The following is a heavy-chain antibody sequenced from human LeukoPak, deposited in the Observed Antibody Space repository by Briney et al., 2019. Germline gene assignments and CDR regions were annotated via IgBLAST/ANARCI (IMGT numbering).Heavy chain of an antibody. CDR1: GYIFTTNW. D-gene: IGHD1-26*01. CDR2: IYPGDSDT. CDR3: ARLGGSYSSGDYFDY. J-gene: IGHJ4*02. V-gene: IGHV5-51*01. Sequence: GESLKISCKGSGYIFTTNWIGWARQMPGKGLEWMGIIYPGDSDTRYSPSFQGQVTISADKSTSTAYLQWSSLKASDTGMYYCARLGGSYSSGDYFDYWGQGTLVTVSS.